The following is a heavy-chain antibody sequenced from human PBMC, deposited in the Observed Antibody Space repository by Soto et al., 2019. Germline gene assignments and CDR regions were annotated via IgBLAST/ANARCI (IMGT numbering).Heavy chain of an antibody. Sequence: VGSLRLSCAASCLLVSNSYMSWVRQAPGKGLEWVAIMYSGGATYYADSVEGGFNMYRDDSKNKVYLQMNSLRAEDTAVYYCARDGYRRNWCVLWGQGTLVTVSS. V-gene: IGHV3-53*01. D-gene: IGHD6-13*01. CDR2: MYSGGAT. CDR1: CLLVSNSY. J-gene: IGHJ5*02. CDR3: ARDGYRRNWCVL.